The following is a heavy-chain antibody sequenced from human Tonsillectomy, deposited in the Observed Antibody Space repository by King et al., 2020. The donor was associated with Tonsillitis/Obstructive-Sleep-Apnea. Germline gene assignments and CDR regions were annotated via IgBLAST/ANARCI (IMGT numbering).Heavy chain of an antibody. CDR1: GFLVSTNY. Sequence: VQLVESGGGWVQPGGSLRLSCAASGFLVSTNYMTWVRQAPGKGLEGVSVIDRGDSTKYADPVKGRFTISRDNSKNTLYLQMNSLRAEDTAVYYCARAGDGYYYHHMDVWHKGTSVSVS. J-gene: IGHJ6*03. CDR3: ARAGDGYYYHHMDV. CDR2: IDRGDST. D-gene: IGHD3-16*01. V-gene: IGHV3-66*01.